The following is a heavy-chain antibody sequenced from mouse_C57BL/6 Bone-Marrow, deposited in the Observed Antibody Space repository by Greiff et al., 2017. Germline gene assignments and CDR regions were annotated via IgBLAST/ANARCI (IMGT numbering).Heavy chain of an antibody. CDR3: ARGRLLRYFDV. CDR2: IYPGSGST. Sequence: VKLMESGAELVKPGASVKMSCKASGYTFTSYWITWVQQRPGQGLEWIGDIYPGSGSTNYNEKFKSKATLTVDTSSSTAYMQLSSLTSEDSAVYYCARGRLLRYFDVWGTGTTVTVSS. V-gene: IGHV1-55*01. J-gene: IGHJ1*03. CDR1: GYTFTSYW. D-gene: IGHD2-3*01.